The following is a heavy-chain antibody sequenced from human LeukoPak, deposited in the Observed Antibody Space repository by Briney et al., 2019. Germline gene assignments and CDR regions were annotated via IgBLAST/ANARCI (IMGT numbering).Heavy chain of an antibody. J-gene: IGHJ6*02. CDR1: GGSISSYY. V-gene: IGHV4-4*09. Sequence: SETLSLTCTVSGGSISSYYWSWIRQPPGKGLEWIGYIYTSGSTNYNPSLKSRVTISVDTSKNQFSLKLSSVTAADTAVYYCARDRIRYGMDVWGQGTTVTVSS. CDR3: ARDRIRYGMDV. CDR2: IYTSGST.